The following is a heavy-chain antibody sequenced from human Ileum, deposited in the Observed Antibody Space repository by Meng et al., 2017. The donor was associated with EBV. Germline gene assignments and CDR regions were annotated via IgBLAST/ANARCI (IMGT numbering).Heavy chain of an antibody. V-gene: IGHV4-30-4*01. D-gene: IGHD2-2*02. CDR3: ARVNGDCFSTICYKGWFDP. CDR2: IYYSGRT. J-gene: IGHJ5*02. CDR1: GGSVSSGNNY. Sequence: QGQLQEPGPVLVKPSQTLSLTCTVSGGSVSSGNNYWIWIRQPPGKGLEWIGYIYYSGRTYYNPSLESRVTMSVDTSKNQFSLNLNSVTAADTAVYYCARVNGDCFSTICYKGWFDPWGQGTLVTVSS.